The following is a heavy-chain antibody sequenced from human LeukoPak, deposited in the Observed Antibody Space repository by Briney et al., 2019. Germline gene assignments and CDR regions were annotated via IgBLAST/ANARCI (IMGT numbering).Heavy chain of an antibody. D-gene: IGHD5-12*01. CDR2: TWSDGSNK. J-gene: IGHJ6*02. Sequence: GGSLRLSCAASRFTFSSSAMSWVRQAPGKGLEWVASTWSDGSNKYYADSVKGRFTISRDNSKNTLYLQMNSLRAEDTAAYYCARGGKSAFYYGKDVWGQGTTVTVSS. CDR1: RFTFSSSA. V-gene: IGHV3-33*08. CDR3: ARGGKSAFYYGKDV.